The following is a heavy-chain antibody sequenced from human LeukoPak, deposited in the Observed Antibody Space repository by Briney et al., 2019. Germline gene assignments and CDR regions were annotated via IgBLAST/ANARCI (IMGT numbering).Heavy chain of an antibody. J-gene: IGHJ4*02. Sequence: SETLSLTCTVPGGSISSYYWSWIRQPPGKGLEWIGYIYYSGSTNYNPSLKSRVTISVDTSKNQFSLKLSSVTAADTAVYYCATSFYDSSGYLDDYWGQGTLVTVSS. CDR2: IYYSGST. V-gene: IGHV4-59*01. D-gene: IGHD3-22*01. CDR1: GGSISSYY. CDR3: ATSFYDSSGYLDDY.